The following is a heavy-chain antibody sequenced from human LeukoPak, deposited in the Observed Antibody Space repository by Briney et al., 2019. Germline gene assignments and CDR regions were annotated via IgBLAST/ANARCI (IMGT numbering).Heavy chain of an antibody. D-gene: IGHD2/OR15-2a*01. V-gene: IGHV4-39*01. Sequence: PSETLSLTCTVSGGSISSSSYYWGWIHQPPGKGLEWIGSIYYSGSTYYNPSLKSRVTISVDTSKNQFSLKLSSVTAADTAVYYCAVNSFYDAFDIWGQGTMVTVSS. CDR2: IYYSGST. J-gene: IGHJ3*02. CDR3: AVNSFYDAFDI. CDR1: GGSISSSSYY.